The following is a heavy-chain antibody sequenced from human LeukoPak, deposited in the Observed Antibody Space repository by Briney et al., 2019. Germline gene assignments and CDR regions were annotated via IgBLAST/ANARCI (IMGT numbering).Heavy chain of an antibody. CDR3: AKSGASSSSNHYFDY. J-gene: IGHJ4*02. V-gene: IGHV3-30*02. D-gene: IGHD6-6*01. CDR1: GFTFSSYG. CDR2: IRYDGSNK. Sequence: GSLRLSCAASGFTFSSYGMHWFRQAPGKGLEWVAFIRYDGSNKYYADSVKGRFTISRDNSKNTLYLQMNSLRAEDTAVYYCAKSGASSSSNHYFDYWGQGTLVTVSS.